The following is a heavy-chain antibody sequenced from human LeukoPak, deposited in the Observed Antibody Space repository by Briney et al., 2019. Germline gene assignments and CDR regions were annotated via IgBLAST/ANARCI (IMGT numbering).Heavy chain of an antibody. CDR3: ASMVRGVIVVDY. J-gene: IGHJ4*02. CDR1: GGTFSSYA. CDR2: IIPILGIA. Sequence: GSSVKVSCKASGGTFSSYAISWVRQAPGQGLEWMGRIIPILGIANYAQKFQGRVTITANKSTSTAYMDLSSLRSEDTAVYYCASMVRGVIVVDYWGKGTLVTVSS. D-gene: IGHD3-10*01. V-gene: IGHV1-69*04.